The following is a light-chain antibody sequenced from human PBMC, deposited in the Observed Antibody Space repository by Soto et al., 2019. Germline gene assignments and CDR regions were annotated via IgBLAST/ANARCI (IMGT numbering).Light chain of an antibody. CDR1: QNISVW. J-gene: IGKJ2*01. CDR2: DAS. CDR3: QQYDSSSPT. V-gene: IGKV1-5*01. Sequence: DIQMTQSPSTLSASVGDGVTITCRASQNISVWLAWYQQRQGKAPKFLIYDASSLETGVPSRFSGSGSGTEFTLTIRSLQPDDFATYYCQQYDSSSPTFGQGTKLEIK.